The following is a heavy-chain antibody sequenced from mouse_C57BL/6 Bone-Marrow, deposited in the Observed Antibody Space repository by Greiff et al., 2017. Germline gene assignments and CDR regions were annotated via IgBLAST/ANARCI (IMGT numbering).Heavy chain of an antibody. Sequence: GAELMKPGASVKLSCQATGYTFTGYWIEWVKQRPGHGLAWIGMIHPNSGSTNYNEKFKSKATLTVDKSSSTAYMQLSSLTSEDSAVYYCARMTWGNYGSTRDYWGQGTTLTVSS. J-gene: IGHJ2*01. CDR3: ARMTWGNYGSTRDY. V-gene: IGHV1-64*01. D-gene: IGHD1-1*01. CDR1: GYTFTGYW. CDR2: IHPNSGST.